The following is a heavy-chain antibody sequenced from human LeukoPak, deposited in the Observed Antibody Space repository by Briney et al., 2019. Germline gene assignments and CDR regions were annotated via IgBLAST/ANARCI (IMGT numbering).Heavy chain of an antibody. D-gene: IGHD4-23*01. Sequence: ASVKVSCKASGYTFSIYGFSWVLQAPGQRLEWMGWISVYNGNTNYAQKFQGRVTMTTDTSTSTAHMELRSLRSDDTAVYYCARQGYSGHSQGAADYWGQGTLVTVSS. CDR3: ARQGYSGHSQGAADY. J-gene: IGHJ4*02. V-gene: IGHV1-18*01. CDR2: ISVYNGNT. CDR1: GYTFSIYG.